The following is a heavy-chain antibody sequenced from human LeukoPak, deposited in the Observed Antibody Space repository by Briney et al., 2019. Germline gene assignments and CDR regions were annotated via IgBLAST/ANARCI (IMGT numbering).Heavy chain of an antibody. V-gene: IGHV3-74*01. J-gene: IGHJ4*02. CDR3: ARDRNYVPDY. CDR1: GFTFSSYD. Sequence: GGSLRLSCATSGFTFSSYDMHWVRQAPGKGLVWVSRIYSDGSGTIYADSVKGRFTISRDNAKNTLYLQMNSLRAEDTAVYYCARDRNYVPDYWGQGTLVTVSS. D-gene: IGHD3-10*02. CDR2: IYSDGSGT.